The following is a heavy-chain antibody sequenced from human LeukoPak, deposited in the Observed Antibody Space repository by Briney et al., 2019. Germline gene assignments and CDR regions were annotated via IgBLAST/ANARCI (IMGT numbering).Heavy chain of an antibody. J-gene: IGHJ4*02. D-gene: IGHD6-6*01. CDR3: VREGAYSTSSPAGY. CDR1: GFTFSSYW. CDR2: INQDGSEK. Sequence: GGSLRLSCAASGFTFSSYWMSWVRQAPGKRLEWVANINQDGSEKYYVDSVKGRFIISRDNSRNSLFLQMNILTADDTAIYYCVREGAYSTSSPAGYWGQGTLVSVSS. V-gene: IGHV3-7*01.